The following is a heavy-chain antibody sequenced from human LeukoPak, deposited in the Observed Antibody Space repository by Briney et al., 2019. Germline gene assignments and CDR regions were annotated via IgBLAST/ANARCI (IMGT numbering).Heavy chain of an antibody. CDR2: ISTSSSTI. Sequence: PGGSPRLSCAASGFTFSTYGMNWVRQAPGKGLEWVSYISTSSSTIYYADSVKGRFTISRDNVKNSLYLQMNSLRDEDTAVYYCAGGRPGGYWGQGTLVTVSS. CDR1: GFTFSTYG. CDR3: AGGRPGGY. J-gene: IGHJ4*02. D-gene: IGHD3-16*01. V-gene: IGHV3-48*02.